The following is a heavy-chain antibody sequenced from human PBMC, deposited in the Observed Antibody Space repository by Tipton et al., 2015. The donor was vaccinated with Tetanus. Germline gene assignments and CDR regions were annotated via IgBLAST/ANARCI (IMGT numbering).Heavy chain of an antibody. D-gene: IGHD2-8*02. V-gene: IGHV4-59*01. CDR1: GDYLSDYY. J-gene: IGHJ1*01. CDR3: AGVTAQRTELYFEH. CDR2: VYYTGDT. Sequence: TLSLTCGVFGDYLSDYYWTWVRQPPGKGLEWVGYVYYTGDTNYNPSLKSRVTISMDRSENQISLKMTSVTAADTAVYYCAGVTAQRTELYFEHWGQGTQVTVPS.